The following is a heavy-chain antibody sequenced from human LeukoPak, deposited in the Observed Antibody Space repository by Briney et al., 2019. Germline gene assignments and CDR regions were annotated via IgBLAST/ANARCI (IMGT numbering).Heavy chain of an antibody. CDR2: IRSKANSYAT. CDR3: TRHADTAMVSLV. V-gene: IGHV3-73*01. D-gene: IGHD5-18*01. J-gene: IGHJ6*04. CDR1: GFTFSGSA. Sequence: GGSLRLSCAASGFTFSGSAMHWVRQASRKGREWVGRIRSKANSYATAYAASVKGRFTISRDDSKNTAYLQMNSLKTEDTAVYYCTRHADTAMVSLVWGKGTTVTVSS.